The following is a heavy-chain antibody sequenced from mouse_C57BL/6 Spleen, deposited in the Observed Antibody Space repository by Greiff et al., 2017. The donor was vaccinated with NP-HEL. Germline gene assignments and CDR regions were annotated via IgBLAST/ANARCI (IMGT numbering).Heavy chain of an antibody. V-gene: IGHV1-82*01. CDR3: ARWGLGPAWFAY. CDR2: IYPGDGDT. D-gene: IGHD4-1*01. Sequence: QVQLKESGPELVKPGASVKISCKASGYAFSSSWMNWVKQRPGKGLEWIGRIYPGDGDTNYNGKFKGKATLTADKSSSTAYMQLSSLTSEDSAVYFCARWGLGPAWFAYWGQGTLVTVSA. J-gene: IGHJ3*01. CDR1: GYAFSSSW.